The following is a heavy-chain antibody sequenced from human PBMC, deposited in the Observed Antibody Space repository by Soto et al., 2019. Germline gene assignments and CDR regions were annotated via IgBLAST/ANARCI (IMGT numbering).Heavy chain of an antibody. Sequence: QVHLVESGGGVVQPGKSLRLSCVGSGFTFSDYVVHWVRQAAGKGLEWVASLTYDGVTEYYADSVKGRFTMSRDNSKRTLYLQMDSLRPEDTAVYYCARVRLSSAVNDALDVWGQGTTVTVSS. CDR3: ARVRLSSAVNDALDV. CDR2: LTYDGVTE. D-gene: IGHD6-25*01. J-gene: IGHJ3*01. V-gene: IGHV3-30*14. CDR1: GFTFSDYV.